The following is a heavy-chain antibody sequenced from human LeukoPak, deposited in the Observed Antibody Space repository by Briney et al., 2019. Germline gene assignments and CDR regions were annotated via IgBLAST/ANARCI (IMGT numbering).Heavy chain of an antibody. D-gene: IGHD5-12*01. CDR3: AVAIDLTYFDY. Sequence: SETLSRTCTVSGDSISTYYWSWIRQPPGKALEWIGYIYYGGSTNYSPSLRSRVTISEDTSKNQFSLRLSSVTAADTAVYYCAVAIDLTYFDYWGQGTLITVSS. CDR2: IYYGGST. J-gene: IGHJ4*02. CDR1: GDSISTYY. V-gene: IGHV4-59*01.